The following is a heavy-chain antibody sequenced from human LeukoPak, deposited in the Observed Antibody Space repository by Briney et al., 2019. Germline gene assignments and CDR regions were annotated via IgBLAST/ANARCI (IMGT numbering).Heavy chain of an antibody. D-gene: IGHD6-19*01. J-gene: IGHJ4*02. CDR3: ARGIAVAGEPFAY. CDR2: ISSNGGST. V-gene: IGHV3-64*01. Sequence: PGGSLRLSCAASGFTFSSYAMHWVRQAPGKGLEYVSAISSNGGSTYYANSVKGRFTISRDNSKNTLYLQMGSLRAEDMAVYYCARGIAVAGEPFAYWGQGTLVTVSS. CDR1: GFTFSSYA.